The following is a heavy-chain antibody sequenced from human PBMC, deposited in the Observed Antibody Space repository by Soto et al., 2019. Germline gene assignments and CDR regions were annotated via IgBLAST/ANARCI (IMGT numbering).Heavy chain of an antibody. V-gene: IGHV3-72*01. D-gene: IGHD2-15*01. Sequence: EVQLVESGGGLVQPGGSLRLSCAASGFTFSDHYMDWVRQAPGKGLEWVGRIRNKRNSYTTEYAASVKGRFTISRDDSQNSLYLQMNSLKNEDTAVYWCANSLGGNGHWGQGTLVTVSS. CDR2: IRNKRNSYTT. J-gene: IGHJ4*02. CDR3: ANSLGGNGH. CDR1: GFTFSDHY.